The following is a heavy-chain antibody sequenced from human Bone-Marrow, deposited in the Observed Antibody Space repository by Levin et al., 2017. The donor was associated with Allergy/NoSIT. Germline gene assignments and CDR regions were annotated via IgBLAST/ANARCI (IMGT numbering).Heavy chain of an antibody. V-gene: IGHV3-74*01. CDR2: IKGDGGMT. D-gene: IGHD3-10*01. CDR3: ARGESSHPWSAFDL. Sequence: GGSLRLSCAASEFTFNNDWMHWVRQAPGKGLVWLSRIKGDGGMTNYADFVQGRFSISRDNAKNTLYLQMDSLRAEDTAVYYCARGESSHPWSAFDLWGQGTMVTVSS. J-gene: IGHJ3*01. CDR1: EFTFNNDW.